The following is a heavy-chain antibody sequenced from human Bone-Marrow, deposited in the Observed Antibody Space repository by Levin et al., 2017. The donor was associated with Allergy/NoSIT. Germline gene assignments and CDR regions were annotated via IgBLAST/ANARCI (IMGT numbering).Heavy chain of an antibody. V-gene: IGHV4-61*01. CDR2: IYYSGST. CDR1: GGSVSSGSYY. J-gene: IGHJ4*02. CDR3: ARESYYYDSSGYYYFDY. D-gene: IGHD3-22*01. Sequence: SETLSLTCTVSGGSVSSGSYYWSWIRQPPGKGLEWIGYIYYSGSTNYNPSLKSRVTISVDTSKNQFSLKLSSVTAADTAVYYCARESYYYDSSGYYYFDYWGQGTLVTVSS.